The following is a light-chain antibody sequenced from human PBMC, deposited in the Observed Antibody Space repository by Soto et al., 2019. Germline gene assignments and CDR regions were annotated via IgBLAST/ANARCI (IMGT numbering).Light chain of an antibody. CDR1: QSVSSSY. V-gene: IGKV3D-20*02. CDR2: GAS. CDR3: QQSYNSPQT. J-gene: IGKJ1*01. Sequence: EIVLTQSPVTLSLSPGERATLSCRASQSVSSSYLAWYQQKPGQAPRLLIYGASSRATGIPDRFSGSGSGTDFTLTISGLQPEDFATYFCQQSYNSPQTFGQGTKVDIK.